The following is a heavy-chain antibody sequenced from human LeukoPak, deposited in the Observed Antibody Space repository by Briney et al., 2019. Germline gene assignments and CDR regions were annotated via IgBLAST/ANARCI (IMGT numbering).Heavy chain of an antibody. Sequence: GGSLRLSCAAAGFTFNNYAMGWVRQAPGKGLEWVSSISDNGDSTFYADSVKGRFTISRDNSKNTLYLQMNSLRAEDTAIFYCGKENIGSHGSYFDYWGQGSLVTVSS. CDR2: ISDNGDST. J-gene: IGHJ4*02. D-gene: IGHD1-26*01. CDR3: GKENIGSHGSYFDY. V-gene: IGHV3-23*01. CDR1: GFTFNNYA.